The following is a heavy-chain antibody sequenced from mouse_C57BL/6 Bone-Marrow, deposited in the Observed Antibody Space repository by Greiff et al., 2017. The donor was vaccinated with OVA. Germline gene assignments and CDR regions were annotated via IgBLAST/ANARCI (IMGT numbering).Heavy chain of an antibody. CDR3: ARDGNYLYAMDY. J-gene: IGHJ4*01. Sequence: EVQLQQSGPELVKPGDSVKISCKASGYSFTGYFMNWVMQSHGTSLEWIGRINPYNGDTFYNQKFKGKATLTVDKSSSTAHMELRSLTSEDSAVYYCARDGNYLYAMDYWGQGTSVTVSS. D-gene: IGHD2-1*01. CDR2: INPYNGDT. V-gene: IGHV1-20*01. CDR1: GYSFTGYF.